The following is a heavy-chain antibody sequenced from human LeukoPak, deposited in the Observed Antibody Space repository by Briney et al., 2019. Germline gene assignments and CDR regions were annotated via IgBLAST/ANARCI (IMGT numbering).Heavy chain of an antibody. V-gene: IGHV1-18*01. CDR1: GYTLTSYG. CDR2: ISAYNGNT. Sequence: GASVTVSCTASGYTLTSYGISWVRQAPGQGLEWMGWISAYNGNTNYAQKLQGRVTMTTDTSTSTAYMELRSLRSDDTAVYYCARDRQVVVVVSGGFDPWGQGTLVTVSS. D-gene: IGHD2-15*01. J-gene: IGHJ5*02. CDR3: ARDRQVVVVVSGGFDP.